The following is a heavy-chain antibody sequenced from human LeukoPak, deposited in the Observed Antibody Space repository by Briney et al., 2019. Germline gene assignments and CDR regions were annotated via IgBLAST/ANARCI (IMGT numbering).Heavy chain of an antibody. CDR1: GFTFSTYA. CDR3: ARDLLARGQALLDQ. J-gene: IGHJ4*02. V-gene: IGHV3-33*01. D-gene: IGHD3-3*01. Sequence: GGSLRLSCAASGFTFSTYAMHWVRQAPGKGLEWVAVIWYDGSNKYYVDSVKGRFTISRDNSKNTLYLQMNSLRAEDTAAYYCARDLLARGQALLDQWGQGTLVTVSS. CDR2: IWYDGSNK.